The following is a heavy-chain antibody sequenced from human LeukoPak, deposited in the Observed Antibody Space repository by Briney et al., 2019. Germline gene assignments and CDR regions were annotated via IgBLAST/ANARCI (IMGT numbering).Heavy chain of an antibody. CDR3: ARLRYYGMDV. CDR2: TSSSSSTI. V-gene: IGHV3-48*04. Sequence: GGSLRLSCAASGFTFSGYDMSWVRQAPRKGLEWVSYTSSSSSTIYYADSVKSRFTISRDNAKNSLYLQMNSLRAEDTAVYYCARLRYYGMDVWGQGTTVTVSS. CDR1: GFTFSGYD. J-gene: IGHJ6*02.